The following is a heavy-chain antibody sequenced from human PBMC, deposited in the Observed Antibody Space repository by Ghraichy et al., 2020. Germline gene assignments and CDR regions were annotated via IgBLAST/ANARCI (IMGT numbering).Heavy chain of an antibody. V-gene: IGHV5-51*01. J-gene: IGHJ3*02. CDR3: ASLGYYDSSGYYPGGAFDI. Sequence: GTLNISCKVSGYSFTRYRIGWVRQMPGKGLEWMGIIYPSDSDTRYSPSFQGQVTISADKSISTAYLQWSSLKASDTAIYYCASLGYYDSSGYYPGGAFDIWGQGTMVTVSS. CDR1: GYSFTRYR. D-gene: IGHD3-22*01. CDR2: IYPSDSDT.